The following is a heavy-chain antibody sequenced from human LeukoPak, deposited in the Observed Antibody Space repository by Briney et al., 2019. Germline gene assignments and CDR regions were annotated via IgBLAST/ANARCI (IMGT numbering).Heavy chain of an antibody. D-gene: IGHD4-23*01. V-gene: IGHV4-30-2*01. Sequence: SQTLSLTCAVSGGSISSGGYSWSWIRQPPGKGLEWIGYIYHSGSTYYNPSLKSRVTISVDRSKNQFSLKLSSVTAADTAVYYCARAPVVTQRVESAFDIWGQGTMVTVSS. CDR2: IYHSGST. CDR3: ARAPVVTQRVESAFDI. J-gene: IGHJ3*02. CDR1: GGSISSGGYS.